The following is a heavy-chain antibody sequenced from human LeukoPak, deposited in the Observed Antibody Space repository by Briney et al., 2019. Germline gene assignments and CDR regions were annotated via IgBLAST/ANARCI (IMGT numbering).Heavy chain of an antibody. D-gene: IGHD6-25*01. CDR1: GYIFSNYW. CDR2: IYPGDSRT. J-gene: IGHJ5*02. Sequence: GESLKISCQGSGYIFSNYWIGWVRQMPGKGLEWMAVIYPGDSRTRYNPSFQGRVTISADKTISTAYLQRSSLMTSANAMYYCGCRKFSGPWLDPWGQGTLVTVSS. CDR3: GCRKFSGPWLDP. V-gene: IGHV5-51*01.